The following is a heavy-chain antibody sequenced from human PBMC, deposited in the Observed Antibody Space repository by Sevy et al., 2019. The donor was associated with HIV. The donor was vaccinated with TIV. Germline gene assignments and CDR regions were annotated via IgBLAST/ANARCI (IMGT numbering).Heavy chain of an antibody. CDR1: GFTFTRYW. CDR3: ARDVAAGDF. D-gene: IGHD2-21*01. J-gene: IGHJ4*02. Sequence: GGCLRLSCAASGFTFTRYWMTWVRQAPGKGLQWLGNINEDGTEKYYRDSVRGRFTISRDNAKKSLHLQMNSLRVDDTGVYYSARDVAAGDFWGQGTLVTVSS. CDR2: INEDGTEK. V-gene: IGHV3-7*01.